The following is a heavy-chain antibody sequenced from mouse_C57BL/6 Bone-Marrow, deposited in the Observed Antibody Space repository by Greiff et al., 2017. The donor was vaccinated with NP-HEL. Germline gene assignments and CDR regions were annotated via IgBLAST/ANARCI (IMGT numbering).Heavy chain of an antibody. CDR3: ARPYFFYGYHWYFDV. CDR2: INPNNGGT. V-gene: IGHV1-26*01. Sequence: EVQLQQSGPELVKPGASVKISCKASGYTFTDYYMNWVKQSHGKSLEWIGDINPNNGGTSYNQKFKGKATLTVDKSSSTAYMELRSLTSEDSAVYYCARPYFFYGYHWYFDVWGTGTTVTVSS. D-gene: IGHD2-2*01. CDR1: GYTFTDYY. J-gene: IGHJ1*03.